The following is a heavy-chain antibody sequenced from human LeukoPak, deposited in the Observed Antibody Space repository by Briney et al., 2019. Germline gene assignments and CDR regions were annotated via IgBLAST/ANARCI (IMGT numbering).Heavy chain of an antibody. CDR3: ARSRVPDYYDSSGYYYDY. J-gene: IGHJ4*02. V-gene: IGHV1-69*05. Sequence: ASVKVSCKASGGTFSSDAISSLRQAPGQGLEWMGGIIPIFGTANYAQRFQGRVTITTDESTSTAYMELSSLRSEDTAVYYCARSRVPDYYDSSGYYYDYWGQGTLVTVSS. CDR1: GGTFSSDA. CDR2: IIPIFGTA. D-gene: IGHD3-22*01.